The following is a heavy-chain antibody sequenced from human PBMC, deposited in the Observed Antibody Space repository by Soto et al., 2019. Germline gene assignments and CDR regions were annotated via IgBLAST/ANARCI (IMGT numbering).Heavy chain of an antibody. V-gene: IGHV3-23*01. D-gene: IGHD3-10*01. CDR1: CGSFSVYY. Sequence: LXLTCAVYCGSFSVYYWSWVRQAPVNGLEWVSGFRTSGDGGTTYYADSVKGRFTISRDNSKNMLFLQMNSLRAEDTAIYYCAKKVNSGPGSQYFDYWGQGTLVTVSS. CDR3: AKKVNSGPGSQYFDY. CDR2: FRTSGDGGTT. J-gene: IGHJ4*02.